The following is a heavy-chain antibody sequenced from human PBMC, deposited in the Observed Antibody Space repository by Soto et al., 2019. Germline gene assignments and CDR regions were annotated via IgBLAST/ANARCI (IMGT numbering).Heavy chain of an antibody. CDR1: GFTFSTYW. D-gene: IGHD2-21*01. Sequence: EVQLVESGGGLVQPGGSLRLSCAASGFTFSTYWMHWVRQAPGKGLVWVSRVDTDGSSTSYADSVKGRFTISRDNAKNTMYLQMNSLRVEDTAIYYCARRKVNGARDFDYWGQGTLVTVSS. CDR3: ARRKVNGARDFDY. J-gene: IGHJ4*02. V-gene: IGHV3-74*01. CDR2: VDTDGSST.